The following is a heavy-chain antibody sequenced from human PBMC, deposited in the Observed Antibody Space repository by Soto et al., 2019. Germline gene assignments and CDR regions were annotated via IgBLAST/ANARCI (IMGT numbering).Heavy chain of an antibody. CDR2: ISYDGSNK. V-gene: IGHV3-30*18. CDR1: GFTVSSYG. D-gene: IGHD6-19*01. J-gene: IGHJ6*02. CDR3: AKDWQQWVHYYGMGV. Sequence: GGSLRLSCAASGFTVSSYGMHWVRQAPGKGLEWVAVISYDGSNKYYADSVKGRFTISRDNSKNTLYLQMNSLRAEDTAVYYCAKDWQQWVHYYGMGVWGQGTTVTVSS.